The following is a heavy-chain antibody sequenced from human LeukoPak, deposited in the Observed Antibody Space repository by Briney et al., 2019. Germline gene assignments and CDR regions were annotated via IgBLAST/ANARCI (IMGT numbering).Heavy chain of an antibody. CDR3: ARLVRGSNYYMDV. CDR1: GFTFSSYG. Sequence: GRSLRLSCAASGFTFSSYGMHWVRQAPGKGLEWVAVIWYDGSNKYYGDSVKGRFTISRDNAKNSLYLQMNSLRAEDTAVYYCARLVRGSNYYMDVWGKGTTVTVSS. CDR2: IWYDGSNK. J-gene: IGHJ6*03. D-gene: IGHD1-26*01. V-gene: IGHV3-33*01.